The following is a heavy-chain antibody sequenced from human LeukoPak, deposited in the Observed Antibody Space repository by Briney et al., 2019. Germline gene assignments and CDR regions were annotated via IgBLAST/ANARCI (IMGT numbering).Heavy chain of an antibody. CDR1: GFTVSNNY. CDR2: IYSGGGT. CDR3: ARDPPAVAANTYG. V-gene: IGHV3-66*01. D-gene: IGHD6-6*01. Sequence: GGSLRLSCAASGFTVSNNYMRWVRQAPGKGLEWVSLIYSGGGTYYADAVKGRFTISRDGSKNMLYLQMDSLRAEDTAIYCCARDPPAVAANTYGWGQGTLVTVSS. J-gene: IGHJ4*02.